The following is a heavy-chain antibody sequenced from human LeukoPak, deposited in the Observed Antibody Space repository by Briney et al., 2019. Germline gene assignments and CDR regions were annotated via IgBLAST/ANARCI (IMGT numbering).Heavy chain of an antibody. CDR3: ARDNSVEDTAWWFDP. V-gene: IGHV1-46*01. Sequence: ASVKVSCKASGYTFTSYYMHWVRQAPGQGLEWMGIINPSGGSTSYAQKFQGRVTMTRDMSTSTDYMELSSLRSEDTAVYYCARDNSVEDTAWWFDPWGQGTLVTVSS. J-gene: IGHJ5*02. D-gene: IGHD4-23*01. CDR1: GYTFTSYY. CDR2: INPSGGST.